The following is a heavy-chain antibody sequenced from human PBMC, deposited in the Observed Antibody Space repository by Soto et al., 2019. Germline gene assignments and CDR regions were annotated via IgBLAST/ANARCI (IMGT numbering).Heavy chain of an antibody. CDR2: IYFRGNS. Sequence: QVQLQQSGPGLVKPSQTLSVTCTVSGDSITSSPYYWSWVHQLPGRGLEWIGYIYFRGNSYYNPSLKSRVTTSLDKSKNQFSLELNSVTAADTALYFCARSGGTNSWYGVFDFWGQGTLVNVSS. CDR3: ARSGGTNSWYGVFDF. J-gene: IGHJ4*02. D-gene: IGHD1-7*01. V-gene: IGHV4-30-4*01. CDR1: GDSITSSPYY.